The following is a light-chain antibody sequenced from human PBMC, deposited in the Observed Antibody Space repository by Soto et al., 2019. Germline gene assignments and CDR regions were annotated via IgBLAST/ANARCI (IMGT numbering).Light chain of an antibody. CDR2: WSS. CDR3: QQYYSTPLT. V-gene: IGKV4-1*01. Sequence: DIVMTQSPDSLAVFLGERATINCKSSQSVLYRSDNKNYLAWYQQKPGQPPKLLIYWSSTRESGVPDRFSGSGSGTDFTLTISSLQAEDVAVYYCQQYYSTPLTFDGGTKVEI. CDR1: QSVLYRSDNKNY. J-gene: IGKJ4*01.